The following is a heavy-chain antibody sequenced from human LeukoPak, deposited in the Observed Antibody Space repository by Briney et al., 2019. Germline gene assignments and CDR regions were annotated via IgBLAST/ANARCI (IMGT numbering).Heavy chain of an antibody. CDR3: ARIGCSSTFDY. J-gene: IGHJ4*02. CDR2: INANTGGT. D-gene: IGHD6-13*01. V-gene: IGHV1-2*02. Sequence: ASVKVSCKASGYTFTSYYLHWVRQAPGQGLEWMGWINANTGGTNYAQKFQGKFTMTRDTSITTVYMELSRLAFDDTAVYFCARIGCSSTFDYWGQGTLVTVSS. CDR1: GYTFTSYY.